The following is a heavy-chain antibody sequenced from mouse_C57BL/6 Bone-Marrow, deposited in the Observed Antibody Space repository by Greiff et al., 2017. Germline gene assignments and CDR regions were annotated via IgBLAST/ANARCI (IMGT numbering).Heavy chain of an antibody. J-gene: IGHJ1*03. D-gene: IGHD1-1*01. CDR2: IYPGSGST. V-gene: IGHV1-55*01. Sequence: QVQLQQPGAELVKPGASVKMSCKASGYTFTSYWITWVKQSPGQGLEWIGDIYPGSGSTNYNEKFKSKATLTVDTSSSTAYMQLSSLTSEDSAVYYCARRYYGSSYVYWYFDVWGTGTTVTVSS. CDR3: ARRYYGSSYVYWYFDV. CDR1: GYTFTSYW.